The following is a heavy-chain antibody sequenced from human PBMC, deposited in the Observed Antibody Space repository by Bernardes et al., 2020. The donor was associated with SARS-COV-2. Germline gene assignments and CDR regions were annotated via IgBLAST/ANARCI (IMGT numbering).Heavy chain of an antibody. V-gene: IGHV3-9*01. CDR3: AKDKSSGWYGNIEYYYYGMDV. D-gene: IGHD6-19*01. CDR2: ISWNSGSI. J-gene: IGHJ6*02. Sequence: GGSLRLSCAASGFTFDDYAMHWVRQAPGKGLEWVSGISWNSGSIGYADSVKGRFTISRDNAKNSLYLQMNSLRAEDTALYYCAKDKSSGWYGNIEYYYYGMDVWGQGTTVTVSS. CDR1: GFTFDDYA.